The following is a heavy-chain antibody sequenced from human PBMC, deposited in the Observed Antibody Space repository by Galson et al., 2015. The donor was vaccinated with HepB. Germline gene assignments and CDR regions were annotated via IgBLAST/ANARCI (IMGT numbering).Heavy chain of an antibody. V-gene: IGHV4-59*01. J-gene: IGHJ4*02. CDR2: IYYSGST. D-gene: IGHD6-19*01. CDR1: GGSISGYY. Sequence: ETLSLTCTVSGGSISGYYWSWIRQPPGKGLEWIGYIYYSGSTNYNPSLKSRVTIPVDTSKNQFSLKLNSVTTADTAVYYCARFKGSAWSEFDSWGQGTLVTVSS. CDR3: ARFKGSAWSEFDS.